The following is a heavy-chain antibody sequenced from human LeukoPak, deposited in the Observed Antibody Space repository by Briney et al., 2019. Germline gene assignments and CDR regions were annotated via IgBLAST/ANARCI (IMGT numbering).Heavy chain of an antibody. V-gene: IGHV3-74*01. Sequence: PGGSLSLSCAASGFRFNTYWMHWVRQAPGKGLVWVSRINPDGRSTDYANSVKGRFTISRDNAKNTLYLQMNSLRVEDTATYYCAKVDGTGNSVFDYWGQGTLVPVSS. CDR3: AKVDGTGNSVFDY. D-gene: IGHD6-19*01. J-gene: IGHJ4*02. CDR2: INPDGRST. CDR1: GFRFNTYW.